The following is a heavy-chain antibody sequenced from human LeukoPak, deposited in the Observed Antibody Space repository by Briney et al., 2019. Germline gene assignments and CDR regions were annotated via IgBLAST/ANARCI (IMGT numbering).Heavy chain of an antibody. J-gene: IGHJ4*02. D-gene: IGHD6-13*01. CDR2: IKQDGSEK. Sequence: GGSLRLSCVASGFTFSSYWMSWVRQAPGKGLEWVANIKQDGSEKYYVDSVKGRFTISRDNAKNSLHLQMNSLRAEDTAVYYCARLGTAEGTLEDYWGQGTLVTVSS. CDR1: GFTFSSYW. V-gene: IGHV3-7*01. CDR3: ARLGTAEGTLEDY.